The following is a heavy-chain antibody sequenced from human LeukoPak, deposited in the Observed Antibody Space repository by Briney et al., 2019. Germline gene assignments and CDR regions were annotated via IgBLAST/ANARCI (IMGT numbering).Heavy chain of an antibody. V-gene: IGHV3-23*01. CDR2: ISGNGLQT. CDR1: GFTFSRFA. CDR3: AKDANYLDSSGYLIPFDY. J-gene: IGHJ4*02. Sequence: GGSLRLSCSASGFTFSRFAMTWVRHLPGKGLEWVSTISGNGLQTFYADSVKGRFSVSRDNSVNIVYLQMDSLRADDSALYSCAKDANYLDSSGYLIPFDYWGPGTLVTVAS. D-gene: IGHD3-22*01.